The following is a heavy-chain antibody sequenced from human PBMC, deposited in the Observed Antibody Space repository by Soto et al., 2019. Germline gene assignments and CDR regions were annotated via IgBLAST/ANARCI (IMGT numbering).Heavy chain of an antibody. V-gene: IGHV1-18*01. Sequence: QVQLVQSGAEVKKPGASVKVSCKASGYTFTSYGISWVRQAPGQGLEWMGWISTYNGNTNYAQKLQGRVTMTTDTSTSTAYMELRSLRSDDTAVYYCARVFGNSGYGDYPERFDYWGQGTLVTVSS. CDR2: ISTYNGNT. CDR3: ARVFGNSGYGDYPERFDY. CDR1: GYTFTSYG. J-gene: IGHJ4*02. D-gene: IGHD4-17*01.